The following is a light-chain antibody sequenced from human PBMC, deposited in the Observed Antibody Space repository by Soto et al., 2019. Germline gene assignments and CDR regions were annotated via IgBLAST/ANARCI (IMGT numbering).Light chain of an antibody. J-gene: IGKJ5*01. V-gene: IGKV3-11*01. CDR1: QSVSTS. Sequence: VLTQSPATLSVSPGERATLSCRASQSVSTSLAWYQQKSGKAPRLLLYDSTIRVTGIPARFGGSRSGTELTLTISSLEPEDFAAYYCQQRSVWPPITFGQGTRLEIK. CDR3: QQRSVWPPIT. CDR2: DST.